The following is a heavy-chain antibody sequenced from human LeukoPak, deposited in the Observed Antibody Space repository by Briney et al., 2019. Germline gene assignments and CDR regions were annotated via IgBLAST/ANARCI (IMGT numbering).Heavy chain of an antibody. V-gene: IGHV1-18*01. CDR2: ISAYNYDK. CDR1: DYTFVNYG. CDR3: ARLRSYYYYMDV. Sequence: ASVKVSCKASDYTFVNYGISWVRQAPGQGLEWMGWISAYNYDKSFAQKFQDRVASTIDIPTETAYMELTNLKSDDTAVYFCARLRSYYYYMDVWGKGTTVTVSS. J-gene: IGHJ6*03.